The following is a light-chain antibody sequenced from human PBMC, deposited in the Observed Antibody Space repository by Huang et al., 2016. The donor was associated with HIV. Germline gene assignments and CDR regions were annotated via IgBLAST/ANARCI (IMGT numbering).Light chain of an antibody. J-gene: IGKJ5*01. CDR3: MHTLHTPIT. CDR1: QSRLYTNGYNY. CDR2: LVA. Sequence: EIVMTQSPPSLAVAPVESASISCRSNQSRLYTNGYNYLDWYVQKSGQSPQILMYLVAYRGPRVPDRFSGSGSGTDFTLKISSVEAEDVGVYYCMHTLHTPITFGQGTRLEIK. V-gene: IGKV2-28*01.